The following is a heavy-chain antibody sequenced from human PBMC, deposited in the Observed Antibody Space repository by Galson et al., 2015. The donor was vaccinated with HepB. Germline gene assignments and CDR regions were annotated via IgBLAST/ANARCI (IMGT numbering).Heavy chain of an antibody. D-gene: IGHD6-13*01. Sequence: ETLSLTCAVSNGSFSNYYSYWIRQSPGKGLQWIGELSRTGRARYNPSLESRATMSLDTNKNHFSLKLTSVTAADTAVYYCARGARGKIAASDSWGQGTLVTVSS. V-gene: IGHV4-34*01. CDR1: NGSFSNYY. J-gene: IGHJ4*02. CDR3: ARGARGKIAASDS. CDR2: LSRTGRA.